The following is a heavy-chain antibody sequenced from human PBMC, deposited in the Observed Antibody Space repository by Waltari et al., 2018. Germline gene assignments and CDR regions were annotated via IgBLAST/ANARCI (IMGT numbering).Heavy chain of an antibody. Sequence: QLQLQESDPGLVKPSETLSLTCTVSGGSISSSSYYWGWIRQPPGKGLEWIGSIYYSGSTYYNPSLKSRVTISVDTSKNQFSLKLSSVTAADTAVYYCARDFRGRIIAARLGAFDIWGQGTMVTVSS. CDR1: GGSISSSSYY. CDR2: IYYSGST. J-gene: IGHJ3*02. D-gene: IGHD6-6*01. CDR3: ARDFRGRIIAARLGAFDI. V-gene: IGHV4-39*07.